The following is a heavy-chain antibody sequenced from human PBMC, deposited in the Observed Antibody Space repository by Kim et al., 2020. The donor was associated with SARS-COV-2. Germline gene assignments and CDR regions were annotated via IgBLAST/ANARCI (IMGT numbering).Heavy chain of an antibody. J-gene: IGHJ6*01. V-gene: IGHV3-30*18. Sequence: GGSLRLSCAASGFTFSSYGMHWVRQAPGKGLEWVAVISYDGSNKYYADSVKGRFTISRDNSKNTLYLQMNSLRAEDTAVYYCAKGRGYCSSTSCYTYYY. CDR2: ISYDGSNK. D-gene: IGHD2-2*02. CDR3: AKGRGYCSSTSCYTYYY. CDR1: GFTFSSYG.